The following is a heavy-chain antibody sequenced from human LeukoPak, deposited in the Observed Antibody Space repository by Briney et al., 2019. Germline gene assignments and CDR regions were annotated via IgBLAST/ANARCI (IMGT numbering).Heavy chain of an antibody. J-gene: IGHJ4*02. CDR1: GGSFSAHY. D-gene: IGHD3-3*01. CDR3: ARGARPLGWFVVGRPPSEYYFDN. Sequence: SETLSLTCAVYGGSFSAHYWNWIRQVPGKGLEWIGGINHSGSTNTNPPLKGRATLSLDTSMNQFSLKLTSVTAADTAEYFCARGARPLGWFVVGRPPSEYYFDNWGQGTQVTVSS. V-gene: IGHV4-34*04. CDR2: INHSGST.